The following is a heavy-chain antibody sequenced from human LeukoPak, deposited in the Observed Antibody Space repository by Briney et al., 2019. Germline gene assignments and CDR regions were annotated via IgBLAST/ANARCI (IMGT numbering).Heavy chain of an antibody. D-gene: IGHD4-17*01. CDR3: ASPPSDYGDYISGWFDP. Sequence: GASVKVFCKASGYTFTGYYMHWVRQAPGQGLEWMGWINPNSGGTNYAQKFQGRDTMTRDTSISTAYMELSRLRSDDTAVYYCASPPSDYGDYISGWFDPWGQGTLVTVSS. CDR1: GYTFTGYY. CDR2: INPNSGGT. J-gene: IGHJ5*02. V-gene: IGHV1-2*02.